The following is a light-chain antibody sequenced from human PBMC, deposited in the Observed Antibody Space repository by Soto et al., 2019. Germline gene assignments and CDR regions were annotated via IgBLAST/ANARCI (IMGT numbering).Light chain of an antibody. CDR1: QGIGND. CDR3: LQHNINPFT. CDR2: AAS. Sequence: DIEMTQSPSSLSASVGDRVTITCRASQGIGNDLGWYQQRPGKAPKRLIYAASSWDSGVPSRFSGSGSGTEFTLTISSLQPEDFATYYCLQHNINPFTFGPGTKVDIK. V-gene: IGKV1-17*01. J-gene: IGKJ3*01.